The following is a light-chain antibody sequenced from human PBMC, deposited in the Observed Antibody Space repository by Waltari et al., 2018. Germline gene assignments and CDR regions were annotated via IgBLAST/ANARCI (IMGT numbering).Light chain of an antibody. V-gene: IGLV2-23*01. J-gene: IGLJ3*02. CDR1: SSDVGNYIL. CDR2: EDT. CDR3: SSYAGSSTLV. Sequence: QSALTQPASVSASPGQSMTISCTGTSSDVGNYILVSWYQQNPGKAPKLMIYEDTKRPSGVSNRFAGSKSGNPASLTIAGLQAEDEADYFCSSYAGSSTLVVGGGTKLTVL.